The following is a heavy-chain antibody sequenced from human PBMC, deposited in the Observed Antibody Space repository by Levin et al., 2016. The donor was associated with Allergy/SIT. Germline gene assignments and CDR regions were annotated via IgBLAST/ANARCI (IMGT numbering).Heavy chain of an antibody. J-gene: IGHJ5*02. CDR2: MNPNSGNT. Sequence: ASVKVSCKASGYTFTSYDINWVRQATGQGLEWMGWMNPNSGNTGYAQKFQGRVTMTRNTSISTAYMELSSLRSEDTAVYYCARGPWVVPAAISSWFDPWGQGTLVTVSS. V-gene: IGHV1-8*01. CDR1: GYTFTSYD. D-gene: IGHD2-2*02. CDR3: ARGPWVVPAAISSWFDP.